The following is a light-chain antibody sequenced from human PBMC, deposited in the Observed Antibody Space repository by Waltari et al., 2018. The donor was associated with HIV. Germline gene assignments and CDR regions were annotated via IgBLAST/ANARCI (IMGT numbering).Light chain of an antibody. CDR1: SSDVGSYNL. CDR3: FSYAGSSTYV. Sequence: SALTQPASVSGTPGQSITISCTGNSSDVGSYNLVSWDQQNPGKAPKRMIYEVSKRPSGVSNRVSGSKSGNTASLTISGLQAEDEADYYCFSYAGSSTYVFGTGTKVTVL. CDR2: EVS. J-gene: IGLJ1*01. V-gene: IGLV2-23*02.